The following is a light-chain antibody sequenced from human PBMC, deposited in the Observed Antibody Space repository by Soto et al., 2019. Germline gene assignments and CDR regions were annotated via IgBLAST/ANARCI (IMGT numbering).Light chain of an antibody. CDR1: QSISSY. CDR2: AAS. Sequence: DIQMTQSPSSLSASVGDRVTITCRASQSISSYLNWYQQKPGKAPKLLIYAASSLQSGVPSRFSGSGSGTDFTLNISSLQTEDFATYYGQQSYSTPYTFGQGTKLEIK. J-gene: IGKJ2*01. V-gene: IGKV1-39*01. CDR3: QQSYSTPYT.